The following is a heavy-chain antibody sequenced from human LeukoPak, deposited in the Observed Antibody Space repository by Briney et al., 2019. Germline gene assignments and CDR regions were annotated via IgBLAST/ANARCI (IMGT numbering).Heavy chain of an antibody. V-gene: IGHV3-7*01. Sequence: PGGSLRLSCAASGFTFSNAWMSWVRQAPGKGLEWVANIKQDGSEKYYVDSVKGRFTISRDNAKNSLYLQMNSLRAEDTAVYYCARRTIRVVYYYYMDVWGKGTTVTVSS. J-gene: IGHJ6*03. CDR1: GFTFSNAW. D-gene: IGHD1-14*01. CDR2: IKQDGSEK. CDR3: ARRTIRVVYYYYMDV.